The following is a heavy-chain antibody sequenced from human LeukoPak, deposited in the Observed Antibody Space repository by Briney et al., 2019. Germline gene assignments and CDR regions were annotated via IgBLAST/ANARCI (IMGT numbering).Heavy chain of an antibody. CDR1: GFTFSSYA. Sequence: GGSLRLSCAVSGFTFSSYAMSWVRQAPGKGLEWVSAISGSGGSTYYADSVKGRFTISRDNSKNTLYLQMNSLRAEDTAVYYCAKVLGMIVVTDAFDIWGQGTMVTVSS. D-gene: IGHD3-22*01. CDR2: ISGSGGST. J-gene: IGHJ3*02. CDR3: AKVLGMIVVTDAFDI. V-gene: IGHV3-23*01.